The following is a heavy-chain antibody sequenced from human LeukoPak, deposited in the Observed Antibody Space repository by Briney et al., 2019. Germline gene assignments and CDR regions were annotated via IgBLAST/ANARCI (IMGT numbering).Heavy chain of an antibody. D-gene: IGHD2-2*03. CDR3: VKDGYCSSTSCYGPQYE. V-gene: IGHV3-23*01. CDR1: GFTFSNYA. Sequence: GGSLRLSCAASGFTFSNYAMSWVRQAPGKGLEWVSGIGGSGGSAYYADSVKGRFTISRDNSKDTLYLQMSSLRAEDTAVYYCVKDGYCSSTSCYGPQYEWGQGTLVTVSS. J-gene: IGHJ4*02. CDR2: IGGSGGSA.